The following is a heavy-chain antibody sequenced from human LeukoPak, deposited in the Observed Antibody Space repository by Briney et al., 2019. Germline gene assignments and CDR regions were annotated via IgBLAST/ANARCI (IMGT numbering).Heavy chain of an antibody. CDR2: ISGGGDGT. Sequence: GGSLRLSCAASGFTFSTYAMTWVRQAPGKGLEWVPTISGGGDGTHYADSVKGRFTIPRDNSKNTLYLQMSNLRADDTAVYYCAKDLHGSGTYFDYWGQGTLVPVSS. V-gene: IGHV3-23*01. CDR1: GFTFSTYA. CDR3: AKDLHGSGTYFDY. D-gene: IGHD3-10*01. J-gene: IGHJ4*02.